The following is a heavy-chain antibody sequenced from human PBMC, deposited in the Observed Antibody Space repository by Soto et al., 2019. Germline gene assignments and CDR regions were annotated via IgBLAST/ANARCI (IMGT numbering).Heavy chain of an antibody. D-gene: IGHD6-19*01. Sequence: EVQLVESGGGLVKPGGSLRLSCAASGFTFSSYSMNWVRQAPGKGLEWVSSISSSSSYIYYADSVKGRFTISRDNAKNSLYLQMNSLRAEDTAVYYCARALKGAGYSSGWTIDYWGQGTLVTVSS. J-gene: IGHJ4*02. V-gene: IGHV3-21*01. CDR3: ARALKGAGYSSGWTIDY. CDR2: ISSSSSYI. CDR1: GFTFSSYS.